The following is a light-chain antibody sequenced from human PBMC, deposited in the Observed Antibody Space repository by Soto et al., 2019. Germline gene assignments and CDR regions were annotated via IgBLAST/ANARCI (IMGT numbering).Light chain of an antibody. J-gene: IGKJ1*01. Sequence: EIVMTQSPATLSVSPGERATLSCRASQSVSSNLAWYQQKPGQAPRLLIYGASTRATGIPARFSGSGSGTEFTLTISSLQPEDFAVYYCQQYNNWPPWTFGHGTKVGIK. CDR3: QQYNNWPPWT. CDR1: QSVSSN. V-gene: IGKV3-15*01. CDR2: GAS.